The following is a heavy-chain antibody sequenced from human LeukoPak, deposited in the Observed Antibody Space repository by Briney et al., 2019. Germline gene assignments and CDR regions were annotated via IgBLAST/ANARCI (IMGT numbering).Heavy chain of an antibody. CDR3: ASAENYSNYYFDY. CDR1: GGSISSYY. CDR2: IYYSGST. J-gene: IGHJ4*02. Sequence: SETLSLTCTVSGGSISSYYWSWIRQPPGKGLEWIGYIYYSGSTSYSPSLKSRLTISVDTSKNQFSLKLSSVTVADTAVYYCASAENYSNYYFDYWGQGTLVTVSS. V-gene: IGHV4-59*08. D-gene: IGHD4-11*01.